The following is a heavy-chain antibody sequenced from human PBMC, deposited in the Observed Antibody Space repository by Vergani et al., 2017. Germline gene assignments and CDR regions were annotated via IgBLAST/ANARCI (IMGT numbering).Heavy chain of an antibody. V-gene: IGHV3-66*02. Sequence: EVQLVESGGGLVQPGGSLRLSCAASGFTVSNNYMTWVRQAPEKGLEWVSVIYSGGSTYYADSVQGRFISSRDNSKNKLYLQMNSLRVEDTAVYYCARDRTGYCTSTSCYQTGIDYWGQGTLVTVSS. CDR2: IYSGGST. CDR3: ARDRTGYCTSTSCYQTGIDY. J-gene: IGHJ4*02. D-gene: IGHD2-2*01. CDR1: GFTVSNNY.